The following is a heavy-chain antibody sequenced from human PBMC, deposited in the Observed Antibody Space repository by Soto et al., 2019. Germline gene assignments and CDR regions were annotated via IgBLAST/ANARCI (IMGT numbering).Heavy chain of an antibody. CDR3: SRKGWNGGSLYPGTP. V-gene: IGHV4-31*03. CDR2: IYYSGST. Sequence: SETLSLTCTVSGGSISSGGYYWSWIRQHPGKGLEWIGYIYYSGSTYYNPSLKSRVTISVDTSKNQFSLKLSSVTAADTAVYYCSRKGWNGGSLYPGTPWGQGTLVTVSS. J-gene: IGHJ5*02. CDR1: GGSISSGGYY. D-gene: IGHD2-15*01.